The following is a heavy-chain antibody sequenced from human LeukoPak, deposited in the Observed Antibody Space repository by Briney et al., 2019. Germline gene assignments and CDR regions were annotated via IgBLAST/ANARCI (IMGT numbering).Heavy chain of an antibody. Sequence: GRSLRLSCEGSGFTASGFGFSSFAMYWVRQAPGKGLEWVANIKQDGSEKYYVDSVKGRFTISRDNAKNSLYLQMNNLRAEDTAVYYCARDTLGDYGGYDAFDIWGQGTMVTVSS. V-gene: IGHV3-7*01. J-gene: IGHJ3*02. CDR3: ARDTLGDYGGYDAFDI. D-gene: IGHD4-17*01. CDR2: IKQDGSEK. CDR1: GFGFSSFA.